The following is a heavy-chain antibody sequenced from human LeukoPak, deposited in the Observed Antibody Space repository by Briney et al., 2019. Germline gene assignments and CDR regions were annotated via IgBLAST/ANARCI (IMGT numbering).Heavy chain of an antibody. CDR2: VTSSGGST. Sequence: GGSLRLSCAASGFTFSSYAMSWVRQAPGKGLEWVSTVTSSGGSTYYLDSVKGRFTVSRDNSKNTLYLQMNCLRVEDTAVYYCAKRPADMAFLDYWGQGTLVTISS. V-gene: IGHV3-23*01. CDR1: GFTFSSYA. CDR3: AKRPADMAFLDY. D-gene: IGHD2-2*01. J-gene: IGHJ4*02.